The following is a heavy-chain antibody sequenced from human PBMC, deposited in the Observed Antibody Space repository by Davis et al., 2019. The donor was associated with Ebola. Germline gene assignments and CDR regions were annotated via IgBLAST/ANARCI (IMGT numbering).Heavy chain of an antibody. CDR2: IDPSDSYT. CDR1: GYSFTSYW. CDR3: ARRVGFTSVAPFDY. Sequence: GESLKISCQGSGYSFTSYWISWVRQMPGKGLEWMGRIDPSDSYTNYSPSFQGQVTISADKSISTAYLQWSSLKASDTAMYYCARRVGFTSVAPFDYWGQGTLVTVSS. D-gene: IGHD6-19*01. V-gene: IGHV5-10-1*04. J-gene: IGHJ4*02.